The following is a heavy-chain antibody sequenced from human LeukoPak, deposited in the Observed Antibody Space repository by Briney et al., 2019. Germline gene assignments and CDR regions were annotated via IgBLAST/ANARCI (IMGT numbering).Heavy chain of an antibody. Sequence: GGSLRLSCTASGFTFGDYAMSWVRQAPGKGLEWVGFIRSKAYGGTTEYAASVKGRFTISRDDSKSIAYLQMNSLKTADTAVYYCTRPSYSGYDQRPIDYWGQGTLVTVSS. D-gene: IGHD5-12*01. J-gene: IGHJ4*02. CDR3: TRPSYSGYDQRPIDY. V-gene: IGHV3-49*04. CDR1: GFTFGDYA. CDR2: IRSKAYGGTT.